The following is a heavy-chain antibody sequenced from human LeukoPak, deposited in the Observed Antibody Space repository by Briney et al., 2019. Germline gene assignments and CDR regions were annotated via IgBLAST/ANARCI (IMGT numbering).Heavy chain of an antibody. CDR2: IIPILGIA. D-gene: IGHD3-3*01. V-gene: IGHV1-69*04. CDR1: GGTFSSYA. J-gene: IGHJ4*02. Sequence: GASVKVSCKASGGTFSSYAISWVRQAPGQGLEWMGRIIPILGIANYAQKFQGRVTITAHKSTSTAYMELSSLRSEDTAVYYCARDTPYYDFWSGPGPTFDYWGQGTLVTVSS. CDR3: ARDTPYYDFWSGPGPTFDY.